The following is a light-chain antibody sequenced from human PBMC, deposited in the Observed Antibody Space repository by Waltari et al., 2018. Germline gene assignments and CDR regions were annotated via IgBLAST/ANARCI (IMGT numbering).Light chain of an antibody. CDR3: QVWDINNDQVV. CDR1: DIRSQS. J-gene: IGLJ2*01. Sequence: YVVTQPTSVSVAPGQTARITCGGNDIRSQSVHWYQQKPGQAPLLIVYDDTDRPSGSPERFSGSNSGNAATLTIGSVEAGDEADYYCQVWDINNDQVVFGGGTKVTVL. V-gene: IGLV3-21*02. CDR2: DDT.